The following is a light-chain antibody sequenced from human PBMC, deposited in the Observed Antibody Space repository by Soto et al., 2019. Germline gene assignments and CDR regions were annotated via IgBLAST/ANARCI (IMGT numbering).Light chain of an antibody. Sequence: QSALTQPPSASGSPGQSVTISCAGTSSDVGGYNYVSWYQQYPGKVPKLMIYEVSERPSGVPDRFSGSKSGNTAFLTVSGLQAEDEADYYCSSYTTTSTYVFGTGTKVTVL. J-gene: IGLJ1*01. CDR3: SSYTTTSTYV. CDR1: SSDVGGYNY. CDR2: EVS. V-gene: IGLV2-8*01.